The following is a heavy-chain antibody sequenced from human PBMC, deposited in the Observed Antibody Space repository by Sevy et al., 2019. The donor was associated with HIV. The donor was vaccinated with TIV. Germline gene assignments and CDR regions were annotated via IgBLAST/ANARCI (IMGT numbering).Heavy chain of an antibody. V-gene: IGHV3-7*01. D-gene: IGHD3-22*01. CDR1: GFTFSSYW. CDR2: IKQDGSEK. Sequence: GGSLRLSCAASGFTFSSYWMSWVRQAPGKGLEWVANIKQDGSEKYYVDSVKGRFTISRDNAKNSLYLQMNSLRAEDMAVYYCARAQGYYDSSGYYRYYYYGMDVWGQGTTVTVSS. J-gene: IGHJ6*02. CDR3: ARAQGYYDSSGYYRYYYYGMDV.